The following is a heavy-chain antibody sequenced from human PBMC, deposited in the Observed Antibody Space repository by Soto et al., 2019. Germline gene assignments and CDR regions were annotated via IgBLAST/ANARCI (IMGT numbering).Heavy chain of an antibody. Sequence: EVQLLESGGGLVQPAGSLRLSCAASGFTFSTYTMSWFRQAPGKGLEWVSSIYGRGKSTLYLDSVKGRVTISRDNSGNRVYMQMSSLRAEDTAIYYCAKDFSPDSRWDLDFWGQGSLVTDSS. D-gene: IGHD1-26*01. CDR3: AKDFSPDSRWDLDF. CDR2: IYGRGKST. J-gene: IGHJ4*02. CDR1: GFTFSTYT. V-gene: IGHV3-23*01.